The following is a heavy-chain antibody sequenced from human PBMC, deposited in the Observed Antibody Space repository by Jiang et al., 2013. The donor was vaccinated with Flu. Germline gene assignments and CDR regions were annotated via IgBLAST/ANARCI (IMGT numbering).Heavy chain of an antibody. CDR1: GFIFSGTT. CDR2: VKTKANSYAT. Sequence: VQLVESGGGLVQPGGSLKLSCAASGFIFSGTTMHWVRQASGKGLEWVGRVKTKANSYATSYAASVEGRFTISRDDLKNTAYLQMNSLKSEDTAIYYCLCGGRYYGRWGQGTLVTVSS. D-gene: IGHD1-26*01. V-gene: IGHV3-73*02. J-gene: IGHJ4*02. CDR3: LCGGRYYGR.